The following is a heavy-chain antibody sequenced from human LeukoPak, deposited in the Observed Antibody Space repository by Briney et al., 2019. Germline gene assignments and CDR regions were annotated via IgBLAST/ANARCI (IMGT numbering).Heavy chain of an antibody. J-gene: IGHJ4*02. CDR3: AKDRRIDDSSGYSMLDY. D-gene: IGHD3-22*01. Sequence: PGGSLRLSCAASGFTFSSYGMHWVRQAPGKGLEWVSAISGSGGSTYYADSVKGRFTISRDNSKNTLYLQMNSLRAEDTAVYYCAKDRRIDDSSGYSMLDYWGQGTLVTVSS. V-gene: IGHV3-23*01. CDR1: GFTFSSYG. CDR2: ISGSGGST.